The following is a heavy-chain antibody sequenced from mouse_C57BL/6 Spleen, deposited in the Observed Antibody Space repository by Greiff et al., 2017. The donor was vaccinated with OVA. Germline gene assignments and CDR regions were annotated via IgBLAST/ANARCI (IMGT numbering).Heavy chain of an antibody. Sequence: VMLVESGPGLVAPSQSLSITCTVSGFSLTSYGVHWVRQPPGKGLEWLVVIWSDGSTTYNSALKSRLSISKDNSKSQVFLKMNSLQTDDTAMYYCASGYGSSYGDYAMDYWGQGTSVTVSS. CDR2: IWSDGST. V-gene: IGHV2-6*03. J-gene: IGHJ4*01. CDR1: GFSLTSYG. CDR3: ASGYGSSYGDYAMDY. D-gene: IGHD1-1*01.